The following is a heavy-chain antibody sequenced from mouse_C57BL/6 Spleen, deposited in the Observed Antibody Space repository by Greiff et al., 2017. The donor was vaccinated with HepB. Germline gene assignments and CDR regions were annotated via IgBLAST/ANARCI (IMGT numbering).Heavy chain of an antibody. D-gene: IGHD1-1*01. CDR2: IHPNSGST. CDR3: ALNYYCGSSPLGFDV. V-gene: IGHV1-64*01. J-gene: IGHJ1*03. CDR1: GYTFTSYW. Sequence: QVQLQQPGAELVKPGASVKLSCKASGYTFTSYWMHWVKQRPGQGLEWIGMIHPNSGSTNYNEKFKSKATLTVDKSSSTAYMQLSSLTSEDSAVYYCALNYYCGSSPLGFDVWGTGTTVTVSS.